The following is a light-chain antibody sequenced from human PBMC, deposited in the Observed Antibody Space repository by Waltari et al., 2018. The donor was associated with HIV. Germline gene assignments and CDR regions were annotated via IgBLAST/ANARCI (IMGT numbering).Light chain of an antibody. CDR2: EVS. J-gene: IGLJ1*01. CDR1: SSDVGGYNY. V-gene: IGLV2-8*01. CDR3: SSYAGSNNFV. Sequence: QSALTQPPSASGSPGQSVTISCTGTSSDVGGYNYVSWYQQHPGKAPKLMIYEVSKRHAGAPDRVTGSKSGNTASLTVSGLQAEDEAEYYCSSYAGSNNFVFGTGTKVTGL.